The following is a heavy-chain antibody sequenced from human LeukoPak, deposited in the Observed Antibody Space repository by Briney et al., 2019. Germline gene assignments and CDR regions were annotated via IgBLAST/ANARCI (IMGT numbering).Heavy chain of an antibody. J-gene: IGHJ4*02. CDR1: GFTFSTYW. D-gene: IGHD4-17*01. CDR3: ARALLGDYGFDS. CDR2: IKSDGKST. Sequence: GGSLRLSCAASGFTFSTYWMHWVRQTPGNGLVWVPRIKSDGKSTAYADSVKGRFTISRDNAKNTLYLQMSSLRAEDTAVYYCARALLGDYGFDSWGQGALVTVSS. V-gene: IGHV3-74*01.